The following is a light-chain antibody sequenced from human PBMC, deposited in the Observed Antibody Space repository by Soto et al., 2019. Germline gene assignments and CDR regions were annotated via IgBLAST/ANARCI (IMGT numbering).Light chain of an antibody. J-gene: IGLJ3*02. CDR1: SSDVGAYKY. CDR2: EVT. CDR3: TSYVGNDIWV. V-gene: IGLV2-8*01. Sequence: QYVLTQPPSASGSPGQSVTISCTGTSSDVGAYKYVSWYQQYPGKAPKLMIYEVTKRPSGVPDRFSGSKSGNTASLTVSGLQAEDEADYYCTSYVGNDIWVFGGGTKLTV.